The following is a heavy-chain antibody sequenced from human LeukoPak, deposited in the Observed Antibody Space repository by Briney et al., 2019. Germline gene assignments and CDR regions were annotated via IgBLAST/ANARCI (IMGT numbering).Heavy chain of an antibody. CDR3: AKARSGSSSSCYNY. CDR1: GYTFRNYS. CDR2: ISDSGGST. D-gene: IGHD2-2*02. J-gene: IGHJ4*02. Sequence: PGGSLRLSCAASGYTFRNYSMNWVRQAPGKGLEWVSGISDSGGSTDYADSVKGRFAISRDNSNNTLYLQMNSLRAEDTAVDYCAKARSGSSSSCYNYWGQGTLVTVSS. V-gene: IGHV3-23*01.